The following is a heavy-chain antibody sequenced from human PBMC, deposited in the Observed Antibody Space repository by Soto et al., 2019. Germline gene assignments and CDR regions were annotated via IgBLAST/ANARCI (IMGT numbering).Heavy chain of an antibody. V-gene: IGHV4-4*02. J-gene: IGHJ5*02. CDR3: ARVVHYVSSGSYGWFDP. CDR1: GGSISSSNW. CDR2: IYHSGST. D-gene: IGHD3-22*01. Sequence: SETLSLTCAVSGGSISSSNWWSWVRQPPGKGLEWIGEIYHSGSTNYSPSLKSRVTISVDKSKKQFSLKLSSVTAADTAVYYCARVVHYVSSGSYGWFDPWGQGNL.